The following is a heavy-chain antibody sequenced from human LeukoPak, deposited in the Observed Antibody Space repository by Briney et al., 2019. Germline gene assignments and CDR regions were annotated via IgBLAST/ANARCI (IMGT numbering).Heavy chain of an antibody. J-gene: IGHJ4*02. CDR3: AKDSVIYYDGSGSLDY. V-gene: IGHV3-30*02. CDR1: GFTFSSYG. CDR2: IRYDGTNK. Sequence: GGSLRLSCAASGFTFSSYGMHWVRQAPGKGLKWVAFIRYDGTNKYYVDSVKGRFTISRDNSKNTLYLQMNSLRAEDTAVYYCAKDSVIYYDGSGSLDYWGQGTLVTVSS. D-gene: IGHD3-22*01.